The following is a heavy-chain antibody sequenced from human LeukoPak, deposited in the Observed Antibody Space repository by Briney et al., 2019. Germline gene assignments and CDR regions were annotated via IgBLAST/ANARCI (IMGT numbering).Heavy chain of an antibody. D-gene: IGHD3-10*01. Sequence: ASVKVSCKASGYTFTSYGISWVRQAPGQGLEWMGWISAYNGNTNYAQKLQGRVTMTTDTSTSTVYMELSSLRSEDTAVYYCARWDGSSSLPSGFDYWGQGTLVTVPS. CDR3: ARWDGSSSLPSGFDY. CDR1: GYTFTSYG. J-gene: IGHJ4*02. V-gene: IGHV1-18*01. CDR2: ISAYNGNT.